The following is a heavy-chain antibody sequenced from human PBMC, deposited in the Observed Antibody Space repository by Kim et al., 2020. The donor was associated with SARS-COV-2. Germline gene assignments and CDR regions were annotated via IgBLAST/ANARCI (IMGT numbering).Heavy chain of an antibody. CDR2: ST. CDR3: GKDVSPGGMDV. Sequence: STGKASSVKGRVTITKDNAKNSLYLQMNHLRLEDTALYYCGKDVSPGGMDVWGQGTTVTVSS. V-gene: IGHV3-9*01. J-gene: IGHJ6*02.